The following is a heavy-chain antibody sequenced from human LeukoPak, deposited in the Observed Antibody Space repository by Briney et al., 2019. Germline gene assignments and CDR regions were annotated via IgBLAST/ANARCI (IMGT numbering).Heavy chain of an antibody. D-gene: IGHD5-24*01. Sequence: GASVKVSCKASGYTFTSYDINWVRQATGQGLEWMGWMNPNSGNTGSAQKFQGRVTMTRNTSISTAYMELSSLRSEDTAVYYCERRSYRDGYKYWGQGTLVTVSS. J-gene: IGHJ4*02. V-gene: IGHV1-8*01. CDR1: GYTFTSYD. CDR3: ERRSYRDGYKY. CDR2: MNPNSGNT.